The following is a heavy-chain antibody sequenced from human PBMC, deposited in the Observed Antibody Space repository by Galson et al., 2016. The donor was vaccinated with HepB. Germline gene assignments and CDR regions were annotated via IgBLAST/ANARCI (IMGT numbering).Heavy chain of an antibody. J-gene: IGHJ6*02. CDR2: ISYGADTT. Sequence: SLRLSCAASGFTFSTYAMSWVRQAPGKGLEWVSTISYGADTTYYADSVRGRFTISRDNSKSTLYLQINSLRAGDTAIYYCARDDGSINYYYYGMDVWGQGSTVTVSS. D-gene: IGHD3-22*01. CDR3: ARDDGSINYYYYGMDV. V-gene: IGHV3-23*01. CDR1: GFTFSTYA.